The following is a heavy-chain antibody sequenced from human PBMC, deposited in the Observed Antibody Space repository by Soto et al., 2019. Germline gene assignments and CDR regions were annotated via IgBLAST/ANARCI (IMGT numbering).Heavy chain of an antibody. CDR1: GGSISSYY. Sequence: SETLSLTCTVSGGSISSYYWSWIRQPPGKGLEWIGYIYYSGSTNYNPSLKSRVTISVDTSKNQFSLKLSSVTAADTAVYYCARLEYYFDYWGQGTLVTVSS. J-gene: IGHJ4*02. CDR2: IYYSGST. CDR3: ARLEYYFDY. V-gene: IGHV4-59*01.